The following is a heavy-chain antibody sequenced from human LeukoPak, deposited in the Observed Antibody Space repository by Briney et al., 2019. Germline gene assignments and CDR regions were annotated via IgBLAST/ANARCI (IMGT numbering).Heavy chain of an antibody. CDR2: ISGSGGST. Sequence: PGGSLRLSCAASGFTFSSYAMSWVRQAPGKGLEWVSAISGSGGSTYYADSVKGRFTISRDNSKNTLYLQMNSLRAEDTAVYYCAKDPTRWGMITFGGVIVDDAFDIWGQGTMVTVSS. D-gene: IGHD3-16*02. CDR1: GFTFSSYA. V-gene: IGHV3-23*01. CDR3: AKDPTRWGMITFGGVIVDDAFDI. J-gene: IGHJ3*02.